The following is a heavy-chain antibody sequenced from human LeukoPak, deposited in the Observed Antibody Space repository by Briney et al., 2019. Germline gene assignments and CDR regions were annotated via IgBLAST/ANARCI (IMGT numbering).Heavy chain of an antibody. CDR3: ARVPRGYCSGGSCSRPFDY. J-gene: IGHJ4*02. V-gene: IGHV1-18*01. CDR1: GYPFSSCG. D-gene: IGHD2-15*01. Sequence: ASVKVSCKTFGYPFSSCGINWVRQAPGQGLEWMGWISGYNGDTNYAQKFQGRVTMTTDTSTNTAYMDLRRLRSDDTAVYYCARVPRGYCSGGSCSRPFDYWGQGTLVTVSS. CDR2: ISGYNGDT.